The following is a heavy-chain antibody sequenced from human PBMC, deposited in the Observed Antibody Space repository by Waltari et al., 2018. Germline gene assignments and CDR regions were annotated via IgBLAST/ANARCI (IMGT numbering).Heavy chain of an antibody. D-gene: IGHD4-4*01. CDR2: INSDGSST. CDR3: ARPNYVYYYGMDV. CDR1: GFTFSSYW. J-gene: IGHJ6*02. Sequence: EVQLVESGGGLVQPGGSLRLSCAASGFTFSSYWMHWVRQAPGKGLVWVSRINSDGSSTSYADSGKGRFTISRDNAKNTLYLQMNSLRAEDTAVYYCARPNYVYYYGMDVWGQGTTVTVSS. V-gene: IGHV3-74*01.